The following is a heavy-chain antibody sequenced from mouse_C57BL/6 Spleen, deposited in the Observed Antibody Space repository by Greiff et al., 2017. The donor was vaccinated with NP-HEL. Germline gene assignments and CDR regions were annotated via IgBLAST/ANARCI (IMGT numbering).Heavy chain of an antibody. CDR1: GYAFSSSW. J-gene: IGHJ2*01. Sequence: QVQLKQSGPELVKPGASVKLSCKASGYAFSSSWMNWVKQRPGKGLEWIGRIYPGDGDTNYNGKFKGKATLTADQSSSTAYMQLSSLTSEDSAVYYCARWITTVVEEDYFDYWGQGTTLTVSS. V-gene: IGHV1-82*01. CDR2: IYPGDGDT. CDR3: ARWITTVVEEDYFDY. D-gene: IGHD1-1*01.